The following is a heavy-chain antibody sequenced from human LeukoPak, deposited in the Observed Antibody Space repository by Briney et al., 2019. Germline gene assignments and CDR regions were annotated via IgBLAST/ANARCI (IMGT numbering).Heavy chain of an antibody. J-gene: IGHJ6*02. D-gene: IGHD5-12*01. V-gene: IGHV4-59*08. CDR1: GGSISSYY. CDR3: ARHRGYSGYDSSSSYGMDV. CDR2: IYYSGST. Sequence: SETLSLTCTVSGGSISSYYWSWIRQPPGKGLEWIGYIYYSGSTHYNPSLKSRFTISVDTSKNQFSLKLSSVTAADTAVYYCARHRGYSGYDSSSSYGMDVWGQGTTVTVSS.